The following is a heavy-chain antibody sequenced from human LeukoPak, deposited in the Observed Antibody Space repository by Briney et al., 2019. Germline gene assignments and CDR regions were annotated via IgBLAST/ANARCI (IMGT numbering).Heavy chain of an antibody. J-gene: IGHJ4*02. V-gene: IGHV4-4*07. CDR2: ISTSGST. D-gene: IGHD3-22*01. Sequence: SETLSLTCTVSGGSISSFYWGWIRPRHGQGLGGIGRISTSGSTNYNPSLKSRVTMSVDTSKNQFSLKLSSVTAADTAVYYCARVDSSGYYYFDYWGQGTLVTVSS. CDR1: GGSISSFY. CDR3: ARVDSSGYYYFDY.